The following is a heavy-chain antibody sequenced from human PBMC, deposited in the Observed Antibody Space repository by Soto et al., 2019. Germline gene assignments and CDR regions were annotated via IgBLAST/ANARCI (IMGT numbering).Heavy chain of an antibody. D-gene: IGHD6-19*01. CDR2: IRSKANSYAT. J-gene: IGHJ6*02. V-gene: IGHV3-73*01. CDR1: GFTFSGSA. CDR3: TRRVAVAGKKARTYYYYGMDV. Sequence: GGSLRLSCAASGFTFSGSAMHWVRQASGKGLEWVGRIRSKANSYATAYAASVKGRFTISRDDSKNTAYLQMNSLKTEDTAVYYCTRRVAVAGKKARTYYYYGMDVWGQGTTVTVSS.